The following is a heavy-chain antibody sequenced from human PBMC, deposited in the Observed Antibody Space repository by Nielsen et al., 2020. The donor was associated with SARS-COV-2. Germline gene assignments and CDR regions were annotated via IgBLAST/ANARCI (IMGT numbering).Heavy chain of an antibody. V-gene: IGHV4-39*07. CDR2: IYYSGST. CDR1: GGSISSSSYY. CDR3: ATVVVPAAMLYYYGMDV. J-gene: IGHJ6*02. Sequence: SETLSLTCTVSGGSISSSSYYWGWIRQPPGKGLEWIGSIYYSGSTYYNPSLKSRVTISVDTSKNQFSLKLSSVTAADTAVYYCATVVVPAAMLYYYGMDVWGQGTTVTVSS. D-gene: IGHD2-2*01.